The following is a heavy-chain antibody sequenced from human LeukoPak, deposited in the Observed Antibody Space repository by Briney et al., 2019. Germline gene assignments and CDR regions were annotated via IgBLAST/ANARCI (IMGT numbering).Heavy chain of an antibody. V-gene: IGHV1-69*13. Sequence: ASVKVSCKASGGTFRRFTISWLRQAPGQGFEWMGGITPIFGTANFAQKFQGRVSITADESTSTAFMELSSLRSEDTAVYYCAREWGLESSGYYYAYWGQGTLVPVSS. D-gene: IGHD3-22*01. J-gene: IGHJ4*02. CDR1: GGTFRRFT. CDR2: ITPIFGTA. CDR3: AREWGLESSGYYYAY.